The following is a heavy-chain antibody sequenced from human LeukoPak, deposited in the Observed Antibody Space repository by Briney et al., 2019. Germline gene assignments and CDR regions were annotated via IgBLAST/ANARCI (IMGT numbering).Heavy chain of an antibody. CDR2: IYYGGST. J-gene: IGHJ4*02. Sequence: SETLSLTCTVSGGSISSGGYYWSWIRQPPGKGLEWIGYIYYGGSTNYNPSLKSRVSISVDTSKNQFSLKLSSVTAADTAVYYCARILSASGGYKFDSWGQGTLVTVSS. CDR1: GGSISSGGYY. CDR3: ARILSASGGYKFDS. V-gene: IGHV4-61*08. D-gene: IGHD3-22*01.